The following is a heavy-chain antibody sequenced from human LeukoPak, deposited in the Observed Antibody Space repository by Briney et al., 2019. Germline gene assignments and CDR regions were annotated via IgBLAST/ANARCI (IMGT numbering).Heavy chain of an antibody. CDR3: ARVTAAARKPYYYYMDV. J-gene: IGHJ6*03. CDR2: IYYSGST. CDR1: GGSISSHY. Sequence: PSETLSLTCTVSGGSISSHYWSWIRQPPGKGLEWIGYIYYSGSTNYNPSLESRVTISVDTSKNQFSLKLSSVTAADTAVYYCARVTAAARKPYYYYMDVWGKGTTVTVSS. V-gene: IGHV4-59*11. D-gene: IGHD6-13*01.